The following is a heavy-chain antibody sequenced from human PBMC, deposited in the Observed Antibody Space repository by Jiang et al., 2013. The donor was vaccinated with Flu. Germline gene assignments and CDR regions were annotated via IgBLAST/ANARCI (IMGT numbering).Heavy chain of an antibody. CDR2: ISAYNGNT. Sequence: YGISWVRQAPGQGLEWMGWISAYNGNTNYAQKLQGRVTMTTDTSTSTAYMELRSLRSDDTAVYYCARDTRRREAFDIWGQGTMVTVSS. CDR3: ARDTRRREAFDI. D-gene: IGHD3-3*01. V-gene: IGHV1-18*04. CDR1: YG. J-gene: IGHJ3*02.